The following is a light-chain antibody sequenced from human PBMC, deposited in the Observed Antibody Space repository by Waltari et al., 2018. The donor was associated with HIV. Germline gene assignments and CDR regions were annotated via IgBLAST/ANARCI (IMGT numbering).Light chain of an antibody. V-gene: IGLV3-10*01. CDR3: YSTDITSHQRV. Sequence: SYELTQPPSVSVSPGQPARITCSGDALPKKYAYWYQQRSGQAPVLVIYEDSKRPSGIHERFSGSSSGTMVTLTISGAQVEDEADYYCYSTDITSHQRVFGGGTKLTVL. CDR1: ALPKKY. CDR2: EDS. J-gene: IGLJ3*02.